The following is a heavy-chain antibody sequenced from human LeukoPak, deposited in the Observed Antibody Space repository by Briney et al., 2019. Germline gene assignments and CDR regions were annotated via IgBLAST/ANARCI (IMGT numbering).Heavy chain of an antibody. V-gene: IGHV3-23*01. CDR2: ISGSGGST. CDR1: GLTFYSYA. CDR3: ATIYDSSGY. Sequence: GGSLRLSCSASGLTFYSYAMAWVRQAPGKGLEWVSAISGSGGSTYYADSVKGRFTISRDNSKNTLYLQMNSLRAEDTAVYYCATIYDSSGYWGQGTLVTVSS. D-gene: IGHD3-22*01. J-gene: IGHJ4*02.